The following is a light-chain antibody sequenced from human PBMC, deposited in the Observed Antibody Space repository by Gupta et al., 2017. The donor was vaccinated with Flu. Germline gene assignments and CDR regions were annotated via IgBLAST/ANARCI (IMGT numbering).Light chain of an antibody. J-gene: IGLJ2*01. CDR3: SSVDDSLNGGV. Sequence: AYWYQHKPGQAPKLLIYENIHRPSWVPERFSGTTSGTVAALAITGARSEDEADYYCSSVDDSLNGGVFGGGTKLTVL. V-gene: IGLV1-47*01. CDR2: ENI.